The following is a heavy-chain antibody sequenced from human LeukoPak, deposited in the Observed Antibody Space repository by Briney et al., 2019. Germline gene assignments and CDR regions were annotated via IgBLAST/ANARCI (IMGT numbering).Heavy chain of an antibody. CDR2: LYSDGNT. V-gene: IGHV3-53*01. Sequence: GGTLRLSCAASGFTVITNDMTWVRQAPGKGLEWVSVLYSDGNTKYADSVQGRFTISRDNSKTTLYLEMNSLSPDDTAVYYCARGVEPLAANTLAYWGQGTLVTVSS. CDR3: ARGVEPLAANTLAY. D-gene: IGHD1-14*01. J-gene: IGHJ4*02. CDR1: GFTVITND.